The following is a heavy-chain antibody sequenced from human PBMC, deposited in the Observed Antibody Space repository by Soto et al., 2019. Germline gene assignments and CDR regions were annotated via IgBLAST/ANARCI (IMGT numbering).Heavy chain of an antibody. J-gene: IGHJ4*02. V-gene: IGHV3-7*04. CDR1: GFTFSIDS. CDR2: IKEDGSEK. D-gene: IGHD3-9*01. CDR3: VRAISGSFAL. Sequence: PGGSLRLSCAASGFTFSIDSMNWVRQAPGKGQEWLASIKEDGSEKQYVDSVKGRFTISRDNAKNSLYLQMNSLSDEDTAVYYCVRAISGSFALWGQGTLVTVSS.